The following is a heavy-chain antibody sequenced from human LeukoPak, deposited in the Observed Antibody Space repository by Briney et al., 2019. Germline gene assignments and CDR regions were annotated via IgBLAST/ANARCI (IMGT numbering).Heavy chain of an antibody. V-gene: IGHV4-34*01. Sequence: XXTLSLTCAVXGGSFSGYYWSWIRQPPGKGLEWIGEINHSGSTNYNPSLKSRVTISVDTSKNQFSLKLSSVTAADTAVYYCARAVGSEDYGDYGWFDPWGQGTLVTASS. CDR2: INHSGST. CDR3: ARAVGSEDYGDYGWFDP. J-gene: IGHJ5*02. CDR1: GGSFSGYY. D-gene: IGHD4-17*01.